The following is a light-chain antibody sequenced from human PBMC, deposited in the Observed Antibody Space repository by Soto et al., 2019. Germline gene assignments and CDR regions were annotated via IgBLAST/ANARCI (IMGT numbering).Light chain of an antibody. CDR2: DAS. J-gene: IGKJ5*01. CDR3: QQRSNWVA. V-gene: IGKV3-11*01. Sequence: EILMTQSPATLSVAPGESSTLSCRASQSVSSNLAWHQQKPGQAPRILMYDASNRATGIPARFSGSGSGTDFTLTISSLETEDFAVYYCQQRSNWVAFGQGTRLEIK. CDR1: QSVSSN.